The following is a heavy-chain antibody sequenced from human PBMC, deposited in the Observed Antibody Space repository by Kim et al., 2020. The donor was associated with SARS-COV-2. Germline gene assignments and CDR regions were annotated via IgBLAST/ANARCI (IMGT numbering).Heavy chain of an antibody. CDR2: ISVYNGNT. CDR1: GYTFNSFG. CDR3: ARRYYVSGSYATNAFDI. Sequence: ASVKVSCKASGYTFNSFGISWVRQAPGQGLECMGWISVYNGNTNYAQNLQGRVTMTTDTSTNTAYMELRSLRSDDTAVYYCARRYYVSGSYATNAFDIWGQGTMVTVSS. V-gene: IGHV1-18*01. J-gene: IGHJ3*02. D-gene: IGHD3-10*01.